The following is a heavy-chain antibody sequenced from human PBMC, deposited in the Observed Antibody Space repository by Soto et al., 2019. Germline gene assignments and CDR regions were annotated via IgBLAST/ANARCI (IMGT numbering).Heavy chain of an antibody. D-gene: IGHD3-22*01. Sequence: QMQLQESGPGLVKPSETLSLTCAVSGHSISSYYCMRIRQPPGKGLESIGYLYYGRSANYNPSLKSRVTLSVDTSTNQCSLTLSSMTAADTAVYYCALRSMAVVPEYWGQGTLVTVSS. J-gene: IGHJ4*02. V-gene: IGHV4-59*01. CDR1: GHSISSYY. CDR3: ALRSMAVVPEY. CDR2: LYYGRSA.